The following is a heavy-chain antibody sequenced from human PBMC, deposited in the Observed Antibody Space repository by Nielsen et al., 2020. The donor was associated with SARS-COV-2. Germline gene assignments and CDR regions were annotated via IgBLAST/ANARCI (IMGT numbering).Heavy chain of an antibody. J-gene: IGHJ4*02. Sequence: GGSLRLSCAASGFTFDDYAMHWVRQAPGKGLEWVAVISYDGSNKYYADSVKGRFTISRDNSKNTLYLQMNSLRAEDTAVYYCAKDRIKAMDYWGQGTLVTVSS. V-gene: IGHV3-30*18. CDR3: AKDRIKAMDY. CDR2: ISYDGSNK. D-gene: IGHD5-18*01. CDR1: GFTFDDYA.